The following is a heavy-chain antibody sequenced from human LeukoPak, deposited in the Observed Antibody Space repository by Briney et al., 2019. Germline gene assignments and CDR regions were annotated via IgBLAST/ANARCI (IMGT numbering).Heavy chain of an antibody. J-gene: IGHJ4*02. V-gene: IGHV3-11*04. CDR3: ARDYDYYDSSGYNPVDY. Sequence: PGGSLRLSCAASGFTFSDYYMSWIRQAPGKGLEWVSYISSSGSTIYYADSVKGRFTISRDNSKNTLYLQMNSLRAEDTAVYYCARDYDYYDSSGYNPVDYWGQGTLVTVSS. D-gene: IGHD3-22*01. CDR1: GFTFSDYY. CDR2: ISSSGSTI.